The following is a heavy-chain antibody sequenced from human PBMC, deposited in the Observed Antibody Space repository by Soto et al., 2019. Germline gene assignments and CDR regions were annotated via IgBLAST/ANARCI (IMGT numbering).Heavy chain of an antibody. D-gene: IGHD5-12*01. J-gene: IGHJ4*02. CDR3: ARATRGRDGYNIDY. CDR1: GFSLSNARMG. Sequence: QVTLKESGPVLVKPTETLTLTCTVSGFSLSNARMGVSWIRQPPGKALEWLAHIFSNDEKSYSTSLKSRLTNPKDTSKSQVVLTMTNMDPVDTATYYCARATRGRDGYNIDYWGQGTLVTVSS. V-gene: IGHV2-26*01. CDR2: IFSNDEK.